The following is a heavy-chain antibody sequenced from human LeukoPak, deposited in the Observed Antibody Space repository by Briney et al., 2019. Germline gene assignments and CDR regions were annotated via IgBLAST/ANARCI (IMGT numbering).Heavy chain of an antibody. CDR2: ISGSGGNT. J-gene: IGHJ3*02. Sequence: PGGSLRLSCAASGFTFSSYAMSWVRQAPGKGLEWVSAISGSGGNTYYADSVKGRFTISRDNSKNTLYLQMNSLRAEDTAVYYCARPESITMVRGVRYAFDIWGQGTMVTVSS. CDR3: ARPESITMVRGVRYAFDI. CDR1: GFTFSSYA. D-gene: IGHD3-10*01. V-gene: IGHV3-23*01.